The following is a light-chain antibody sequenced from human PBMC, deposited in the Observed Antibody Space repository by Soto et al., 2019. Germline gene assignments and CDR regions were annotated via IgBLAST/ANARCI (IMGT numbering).Light chain of an antibody. Sequence: EIVWTQSPGTLSLSPGERATLSCRASQSVSSSCLAWYQQKPGQAPRLLIYGASSRATGIPDRFSGSGSGTDFTLTISRLEPEDFAVYYCQQYGSSPLAFGGGTKVDIK. J-gene: IGKJ4*01. CDR1: QSVSSSC. CDR3: QQYGSSPLA. CDR2: GAS. V-gene: IGKV3-20*01.